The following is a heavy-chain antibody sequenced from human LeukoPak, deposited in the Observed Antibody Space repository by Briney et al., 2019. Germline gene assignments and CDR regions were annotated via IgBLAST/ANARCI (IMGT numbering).Heavy chain of an antibody. CDR1: GFTFSGYG. V-gene: IGHV3-30*03. D-gene: IGHD3-16*01. CDR2: IAFDGSRK. Sequence: GGSLRLSCAASGFTFSGYGMHWVRQAPGKGLEWVTGIAFDGSRKHYADSVKGRFTISRDNAKKSLYLQMNSLRAEDTAVYFCARDMIILQSWGQGTLVTVSS. CDR3: ARDMIILQS. J-gene: IGHJ5*02.